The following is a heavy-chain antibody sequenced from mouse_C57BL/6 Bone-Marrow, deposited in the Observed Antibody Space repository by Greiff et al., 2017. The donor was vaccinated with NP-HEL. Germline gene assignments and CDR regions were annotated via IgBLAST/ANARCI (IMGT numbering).Heavy chain of an antibody. CDR3: ARSLRNYAPAKGY. V-gene: IGHV1-18*01. CDR2: INPNNGGT. D-gene: IGHD6-1*01. Sequence: VQLQQSGPELVKPGASVKIPCKASGYTFTDYNMDWVKQSHGKSLEWIGDINPNNGGTIYNQKFKGKATLTVDKSSSTAYMELRSLTSEDTAVYYCARSLRNYAPAKGYWGQGTSVTVSS. CDR1: GYTFTDYN. J-gene: IGHJ4*01.